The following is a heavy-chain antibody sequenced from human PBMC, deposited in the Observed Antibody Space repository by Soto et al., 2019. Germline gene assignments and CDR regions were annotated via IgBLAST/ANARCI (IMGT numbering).Heavy chain of an antibody. CDR1: GFNFKKFA. D-gene: IGHD6-19*01. V-gene: IGHV3-23*01. Sequence: VQLLESGGGVVQPGGSLRLSCVASGFNFKKFAMSWVRQAPGEGLEWVSGISCCGGSTSYADSVKGRFSIARDDSTNTLSLQMNNLRVEDTAQYYCAKADGEQWLLPHLDKWGQGPLVTVS. CDR3: AKADGEQWLLPHLDK. J-gene: IGHJ4*02. CDR2: ISCCGGST.